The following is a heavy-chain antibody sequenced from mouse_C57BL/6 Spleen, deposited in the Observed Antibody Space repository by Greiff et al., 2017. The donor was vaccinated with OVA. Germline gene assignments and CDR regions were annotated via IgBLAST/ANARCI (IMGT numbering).Heavy chain of an antibody. D-gene: IGHD2-1*01. CDR1: GFSLTSYG. J-gene: IGHJ3*01. V-gene: IGHV2-2*01. CDR2: IWSGGRT. CDR3: ARTYGNAWCAY. Sequence: QVQLKESGPGLVQPSQSLSITCTVSGFSLTSYGVHWVRQSPGKGLEWLGVIWSGGRTDYNAAFISRLSISKDKSKSQIFCRMNSLQADDTAIYYCARTYGNAWCAYWGQGTLVTVSA.